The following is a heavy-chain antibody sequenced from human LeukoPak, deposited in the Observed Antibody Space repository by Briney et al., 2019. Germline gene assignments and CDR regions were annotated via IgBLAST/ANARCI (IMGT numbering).Heavy chain of an antibody. Sequence: SETLSLTCTVSGGSVSSYYWSWIRQPPGEGLEWIGEINHSGSTNYNPSLKSRVTISVDTSKKQFSLRLSSVTAADTAVYFCARGVRIAVADPHLDYWGQGTLVTVSS. J-gene: IGHJ4*02. V-gene: IGHV4-34*01. CDR3: ARGVRIAVADPHLDY. D-gene: IGHD6-19*01. CDR2: INHSGST. CDR1: GGSVSSYY.